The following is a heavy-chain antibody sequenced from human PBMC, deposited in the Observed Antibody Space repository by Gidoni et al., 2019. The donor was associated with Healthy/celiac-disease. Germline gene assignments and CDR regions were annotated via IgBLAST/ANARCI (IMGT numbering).Heavy chain of an antibody. CDR1: GFTFSSYS. V-gene: IGHV3-21*01. D-gene: IGHD2-2*01. J-gene: IGHJ6*02. CDR2: ISSSSSYI. Sequence: EVQLVESGGGLVKPGGSLRLSCAAPGFTFSSYSMNWVRQAPGKGLEWVSSISSSSSYIYYADSVKGRFTISRDNAKNSLYLQMNSLRAEDTAVYYCASHMKYQLPQHYYYYGMDVWGQGTTVTVSS. CDR3: ASHMKYQLPQHYYYYGMDV.